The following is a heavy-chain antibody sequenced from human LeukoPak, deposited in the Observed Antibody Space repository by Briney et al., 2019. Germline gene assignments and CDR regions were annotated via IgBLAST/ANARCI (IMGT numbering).Heavy chain of an antibody. D-gene: IGHD3-3*01. CDR2: IYPGDSDA. J-gene: IGHJ4*02. Sequence: GESLKISCKGSGYSFTSYWIGWVRQMPGKGLEWRGIIYPGDSDARYSPSFQGQVTISADKSISTAYLQWSSLKASDTAMYYCARQTRAYYDFWSGQYYFDYWGQGTLVTVSS. CDR3: ARQTRAYYDFWSGQYYFDY. V-gene: IGHV5-51*01. CDR1: GYSFTSYW.